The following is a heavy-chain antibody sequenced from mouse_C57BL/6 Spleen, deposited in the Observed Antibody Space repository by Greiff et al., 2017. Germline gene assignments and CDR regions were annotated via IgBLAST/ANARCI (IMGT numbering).Heavy chain of an antibody. J-gene: IGHJ4*01. Sequence: VQPQESGPGLVAPSQSLSITCTVSGFSFPSFGVSWVRQPPGKGLEWLGVIWGEGCTNYHSALISRLSLSKDNSTSQVFLQLNSLQTDYTATYYCAKHHCYSNDEYAMDYWGQGTSVTVSS. D-gene: IGHD2-12*01. CDR2: IWGEGCT. V-gene: IGHV2-3*01. CDR1: GFSFPSFG. CDR3: AKHHCYSNDEYAMDY.